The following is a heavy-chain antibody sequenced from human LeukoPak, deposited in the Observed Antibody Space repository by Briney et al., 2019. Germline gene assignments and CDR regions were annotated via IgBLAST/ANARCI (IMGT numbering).Heavy chain of an antibody. V-gene: IGHV3-23*01. CDR1: GFPFTTIG. D-gene: IGHD3-10*01. Sequence: GGSLRLSCAASGFPFTTIGMSWFRQAPGKGLDWVSAISGSGDTTFYADSVQGRFTISRDTSKNILYLQMTGLRVEDTAVYYCAKDQMIRGSRGKPDWFDPWGQGTLVTVSS. CDR2: ISGSGDTT. CDR3: AKDQMIRGSRGKPDWFDP. J-gene: IGHJ5*02.